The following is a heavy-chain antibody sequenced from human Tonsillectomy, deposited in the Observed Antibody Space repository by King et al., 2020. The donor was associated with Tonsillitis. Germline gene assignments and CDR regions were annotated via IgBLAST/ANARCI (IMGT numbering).Heavy chain of an antibody. J-gene: IGHJ4*02. CDR3: ARYAAVMISDHPFDY. CDR1: GFTFSDYY. CDR2: ISSSGGTV. D-gene: IGHD2-8*01. V-gene: IGHV3-11*01. Sequence: VQLVESGGGLVKPGGSLRLSCTASGFTFSDYYMSWIRQAPGKGLEWISYISSSGGTVYFADSVKGRFTVSRDNAKNSLYLQMNSLRAEDTAIYYCARYAAVMISDHPFDYWGQGTLVTVSS.